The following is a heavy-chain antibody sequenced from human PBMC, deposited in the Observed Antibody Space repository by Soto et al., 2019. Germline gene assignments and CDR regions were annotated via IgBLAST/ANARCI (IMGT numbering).Heavy chain of an antibody. Sequence: QVHLVQSGAEVKKPGASVKVSCKGSGYAFTTYGITWVRQAPGHGLEWMGWISAHNGNTNYAQKLQGRVTVTRDPSPSTAYMELRSLRSDDTAVYYCARGRYGDYWGQGALVTVSS. V-gene: IGHV1-18*01. CDR1: GYAFTTYG. J-gene: IGHJ4*02. CDR3: ARGRYGDY. CDR2: ISAHNGNT. D-gene: IGHD1-1*01.